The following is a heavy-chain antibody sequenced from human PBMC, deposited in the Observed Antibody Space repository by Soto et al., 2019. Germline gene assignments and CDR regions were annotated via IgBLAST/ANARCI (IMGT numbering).Heavy chain of an antibody. D-gene: IGHD3-10*01. J-gene: IGHJ6*02. CDR2: ISYDGTNK. CDR3: AKDRLRRGSHYYGSVTYSPTVYYYSAMDV. Sequence: QVQLVESGGGVVQPGRSLSLSCEASGFTVSTYSIHWVRQAPGKGLEWVAVISYDGTNKYYADSVKGRFRLSRDNSKRTLYLQMSGPRPEDTAVYYSAKDRLRRGSHYYGSVTYSPTVYYYSAMDVWGQANAVSVSS. V-gene: IGHV3-30*18. CDR1: GFTVSTYS.